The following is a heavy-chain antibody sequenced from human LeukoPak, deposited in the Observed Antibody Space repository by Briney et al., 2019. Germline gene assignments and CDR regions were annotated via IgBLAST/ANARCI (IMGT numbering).Heavy chain of an antibody. D-gene: IGHD5-12*01. Sequence: ASVKVSCKASGYTFTSYDINWVRQATGQGLEWMGWMNPNSGNTGYAQKFQGRVTMTRNTSISTAYMELSSLRSEDTAVYYCARGSGYSGYRGFDYWGQGTLVTVSS. CDR3: ARGSGYSGYRGFDY. CDR1: GYTFTSYD. CDR2: MNPNSGNT. J-gene: IGHJ4*02. V-gene: IGHV1-8*01.